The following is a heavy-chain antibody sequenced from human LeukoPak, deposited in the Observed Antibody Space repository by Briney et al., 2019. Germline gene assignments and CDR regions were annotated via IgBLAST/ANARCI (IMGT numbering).Heavy chain of an antibody. J-gene: IGHJ2*01. Sequence: SETLSLTCTVSGGSISSSSYYWSWIRQPPGKGLEWIGYIYYSGSTYYNPSLKSRVTISVDTSKNQFSLKLSSVTAADTAVYYCARDQTYCGGDCYSWYFDLWGRGTLVTVSS. V-gene: IGHV4-30-4*01. CDR2: IYYSGST. CDR1: GGSISSSSYY. CDR3: ARDQTYCGGDCYSWYFDL. D-gene: IGHD2-21*02.